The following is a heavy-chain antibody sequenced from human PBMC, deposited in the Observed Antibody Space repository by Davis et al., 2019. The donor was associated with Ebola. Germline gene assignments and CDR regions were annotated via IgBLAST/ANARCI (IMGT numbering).Heavy chain of an antibody. V-gene: IGHV3-48*02. CDR3: ARAGMVQGVITKWEGY. J-gene: IGHJ4*02. D-gene: IGHD3-10*01. CDR1: GFTFSRNS. Sequence: GESLNISCVASGFTFSRNSMNWVRQAPGKGLEWVSYISSSSTTIYYADPVKGRFTISRDNAKNALYLQMNSLRDEDTAVYYCARAGMVQGVITKWEGYWGQGTLVTVSS. CDR2: ISSSSTTI.